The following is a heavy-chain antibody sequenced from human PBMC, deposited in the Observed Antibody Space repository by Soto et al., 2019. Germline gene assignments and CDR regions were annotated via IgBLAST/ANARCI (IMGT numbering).Heavy chain of an antibody. Sequence: GGSLSLSCAASGFTFSSYGMHWVRQAPGKGLEWVAVISYDGSNKYYADSVKGRFTISRDNSKNTLYLQMNSLRAEDTAVYYCAKCSGSGWYAYEENIDYWGQGTLVTVSS. V-gene: IGHV3-30*18. D-gene: IGHD6-19*01. CDR1: GFTFSSYG. J-gene: IGHJ4*02. CDR3: AKCSGSGWYAYEENIDY. CDR2: ISYDGSNK.